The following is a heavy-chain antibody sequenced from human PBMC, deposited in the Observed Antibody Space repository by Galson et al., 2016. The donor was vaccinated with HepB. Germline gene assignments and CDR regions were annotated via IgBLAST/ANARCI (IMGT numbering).Heavy chain of an antibody. CDR1: GYSFITYG. Sequence: SVKVSCKASGYSFITYGITWVRQVPGQGLEWVGWISAYSGDTNSAQKFRGRVIMTADTSTTTAYMELRSLTADDTAMYYCARYRVHSTGGPRRDGPFEIWGQGTMVTVSS. V-gene: IGHV1-18*01. J-gene: IGHJ3*02. CDR3: ARYRVHSTGGPRRDGPFEI. CDR2: ISAYSGDT. D-gene: IGHD2/OR15-2a*01.